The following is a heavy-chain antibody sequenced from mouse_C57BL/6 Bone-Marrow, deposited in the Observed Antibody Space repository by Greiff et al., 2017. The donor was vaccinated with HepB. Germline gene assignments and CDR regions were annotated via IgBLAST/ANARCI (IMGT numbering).Heavy chain of an antibody. V-gene: IGHV15-2*01. Sequence: VQLVESGSELRSPGSSVKLSCKDFDSEVFPIAYMSWVRQKPGHGFEWIGGILPSIGRTIYGEKFEDKATLDADTLSNTAYLELNSLTSEDSAIYYCARKYYGSYWYFDVWGTGTTVTVSS. CDR3: ARKYYGSYWYFDV. CDR1: DSEVFPIAY. D-gene: IGHD1-1*01. CDR2: ILPSIGRT. J-gene: IGHJ1*03.